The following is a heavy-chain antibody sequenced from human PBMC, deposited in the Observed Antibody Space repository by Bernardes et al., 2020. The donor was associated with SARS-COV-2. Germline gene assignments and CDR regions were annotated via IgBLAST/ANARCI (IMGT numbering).Heavy chain of an antibody. Sequence: GSLRLSCRTSGLVFSNTDMAWVRQAPGKGLAWVATISAVRNTHYADSTLGRFTISRDDANNVVYLQMNSLRAEDTATYFCATELQYDDLYWGQGTRVTVSS. J-gene: IGHJ4*02. V-gene: IGHV3-53*01. CDR3: ATELQYDDLY. CDR1: GLVFSNTD. D-gene: IGHD3-16*01. CDR2: ISAVRNT.